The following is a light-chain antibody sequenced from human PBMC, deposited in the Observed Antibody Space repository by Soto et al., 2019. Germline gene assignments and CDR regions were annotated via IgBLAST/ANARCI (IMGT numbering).Light chain of an antibody. V-gene: IGKV3-11*01. CDR3: QQYESSPRR. Sequence: IMLTQTPATLSLSPGERAILSCRASQSVSSYLAWYQQKPGQAPRLLIYHTSNRATGIPDRFSASGSETDFTLTISRLEPEDFAVYYCQQYESSPRRFGQGTKVDIK. J-gene: IGKJ1*01. CDR2: HTS. CDR1: QSVSSY.